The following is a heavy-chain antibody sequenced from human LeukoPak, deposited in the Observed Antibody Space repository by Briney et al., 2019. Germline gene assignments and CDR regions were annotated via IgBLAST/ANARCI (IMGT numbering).Heavy chain of an antibody. CDR2: IDTKGTRT. CDR1: GFILGNSA. V-gene: IGHV3-23*01. J-gene: IGHJ4*02. Sequence: QLGGSLRLSCAASGFILGNSAMTWVRQAPGKGLEWVSGIDTKGTRTYYADSVKGRFTISRDNSKNTLFLQMNSLRAEDTAVYYCVKEVVATIPPLWGQGTLVTVSS. D-gene: IGHD5-12*01. CDR3: VKEVVATIPPL.